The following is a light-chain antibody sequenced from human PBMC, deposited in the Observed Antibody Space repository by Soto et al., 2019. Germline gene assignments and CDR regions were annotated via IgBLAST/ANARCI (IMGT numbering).Light chain of an antibody. V-gene: IGKV3-20*01. CDR3: QQYGSSPVA. Sequence: IVLTQSPGTLSLSPGERATLSCRASQSVSSSYLAWYQQKPGQAPRLLIYGASSRATGIPDRFSGSGSGTDFTLTISRLEPEDFAVYYCQQYGSSPVAFGQGTKVEIK. J-gene: IGKJ1*01. CDR1: QSVSSSY. CDR2: GAS.